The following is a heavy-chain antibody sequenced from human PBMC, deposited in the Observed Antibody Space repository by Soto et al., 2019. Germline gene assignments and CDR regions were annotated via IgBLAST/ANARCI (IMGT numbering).Heavy chain of an antibody. CDR1: GYTFTSYG. CDR2: ISAYNGNT. CDR3: ASLQDEFDCSSTSCYAGWFDP. D-gene: IGHD2-2*01. V-gene: IGHV1-18*01. Sequence: ASVKVSCKASGYTFTSYGISWVRQAPGQGLEWMGWISAYNGNTSYAQKLQGRVTMTTDTSTSTAYMELRSLRSDDTAVYYCASLQDEFDCSSTSCYAGWFDPWGQGTLVTVSS. J-gene: IGHJ5*02.